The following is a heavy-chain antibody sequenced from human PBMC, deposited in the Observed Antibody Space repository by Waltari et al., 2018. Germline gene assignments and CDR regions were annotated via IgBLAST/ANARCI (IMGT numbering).Heavy chain of an antibody. J-gene: IGHJ3*02. Sequence: QVQLQESGPGLVKPSETLSLTCTVSGGSVSSGSYYWTWIRQPPGKGLEWIGYIYYRGSTNYNPSLKRRVTISVDTSKNQFSLKLTSVIAADTAVYYCATSLVVAAAGTPVAFDIWGQGTMVTVSS. CDR2: IYYRGST. V-gene: IGHV4-61*01. CDR1: GGSVSSGSYY. D-gene: IGHD6-13*01. CDR3: ATSLVVAAAGTPVAFDI.